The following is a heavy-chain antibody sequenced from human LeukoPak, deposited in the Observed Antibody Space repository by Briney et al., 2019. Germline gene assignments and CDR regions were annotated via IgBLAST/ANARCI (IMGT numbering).Heavy chain of an antibody. D-gene: IGHD5-18*01. CDR3: ARDPRIQLWSDAFDI. CDR1: GPSISSFY. J-gene: IGHJ3*02. V-gene: IGHV4-59*01. CDR2: INYSGST. Sequence: PSETLSLTCTVSGPSISSFYWSWVRQPPGKGLEWVGSINYSGSTNYNPSLKSRVTMSVDTSKNQVSLKLNSVTAADTAVYYCARDPRIQLWSDAFDIWGQGTMVTVSS.